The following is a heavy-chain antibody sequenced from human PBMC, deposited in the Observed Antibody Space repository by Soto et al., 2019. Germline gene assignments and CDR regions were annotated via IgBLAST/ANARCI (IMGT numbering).Heavy chain of an antibody. J-gene: IGHJ6*02. Sequence: QVQLVQSEAEVKKPGASLKVSCRASGYNFANYGISWVRQAPGQGLEWMGWISAHNGDTKYAQKVKSRVTMTADTSTSTAYIEMWSLRSDDTAVYYCARDAAYNDFWGGVMELYSYNMDVWGQGTTVTV. CDR1: GYNFANYG. D-gene: IGHD3-3*01. V-gene: IGHV1-18*01. CDR3: ARDAAYNDFWGGVMELYSYNMDV. CDR2: ISAHNGDT.